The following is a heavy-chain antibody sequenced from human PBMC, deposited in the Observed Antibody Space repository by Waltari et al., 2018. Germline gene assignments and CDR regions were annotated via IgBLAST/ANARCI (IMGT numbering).Heavy chain of an antibody. CDR1: GFSFGDL. J-gene: IGHJ4*02. Sequence: EVQLVESGGGLVQPGGSLRLSCAASGFSFGDLERKRTGLEGGSRINVDGGYVSYTDSVKGRFTISRDNAKNTVFLQLNSVRGEDTAVYYCARKGGRGYPYGPFYYDYWGQGTLVTVSS. CDR3: ARKGGRGYPYGPFYYDY. CDR2: INVDGGYV. D-gene: IGHD3-10*01. V-gene: IGHV3-74*01.